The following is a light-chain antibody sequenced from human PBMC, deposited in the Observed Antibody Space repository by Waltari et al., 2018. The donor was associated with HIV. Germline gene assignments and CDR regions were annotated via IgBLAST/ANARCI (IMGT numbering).Light chain of an antibody. CDR1: QGVGTS. CDR2: AAP. Sequence: EIVMTQSPATLSVSPGERAILSFRANQGVGTSVAWYQQRPGQAPRLLISAAPTRATGVPARFSGSGSGTEFTLTISSLQSEDFVVYYCQQYSDWPPGFTFGQGTKLDIK. J-gene: IGKJ2*01. CDR3: QQYSDWPPGFT. V-gene: IGKV3-15*01.